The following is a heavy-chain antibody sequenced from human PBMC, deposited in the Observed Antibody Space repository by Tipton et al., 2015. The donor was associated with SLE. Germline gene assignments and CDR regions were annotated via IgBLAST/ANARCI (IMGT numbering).Heavy chain of an antibody. CDR3: ATARGVDESCVVVDD. CDR1: GFTFSSYW. Sequence: SLRLSCAASGFTFSSYWMSWVRQAPGKGLEWVANIKQDGSEKYYVDSVKGRFTISRDNAKNTLFLQMNSLRAEDTGVYYCATARGVDESCVVVDDWGRGALVTVSA. CDR2: IKQDGSEK. J-gene: IGHJ4*02. D-gene: IGHD2-8*02. V-gene: IGHV3-7*01.